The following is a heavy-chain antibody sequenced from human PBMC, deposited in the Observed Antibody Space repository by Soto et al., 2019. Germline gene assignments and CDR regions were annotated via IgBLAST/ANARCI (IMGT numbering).Heavy chain of an antibody. Sequence: SETLSLTCAVYGGFLSESYWTWIRQPPGKGLEWIGEINHVGGTNYNPSLKSRVTMSVDTSQNQFSLRLISVTAADTAMYFCVRIRYQLPSSVLWLDPSGQGTTVTVSS. J-gene: IGHJ5*02. CDR3: VRIRYQLPSSVLWLDP. D-gene: IGHD3-16*01. V-gene: IGHV4-34*01. CDR1: GGFLSESY. CDR2: INHVGGT.